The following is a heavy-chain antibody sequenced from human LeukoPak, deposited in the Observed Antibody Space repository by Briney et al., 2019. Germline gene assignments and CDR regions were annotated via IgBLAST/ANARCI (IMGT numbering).Heavy chain of an antibody. V-gene: IGHV4-34*01. Sequence: SETLSLTCAVYGGSFSGYYWSWIRQPPGKGLEWIGEINHSGSTNYNPSLKSRVTISVDTSKNQFSLKLSSVTAADTAVYYCALSYYTPRGAFDIWGQGTMVTVSS. CDR3: ALSYYTPRGAFDI. CDR1: GGSFSGYY. CDR2: INHSGST. J-gene: IGHJ3*02. D-gene: IGHD2-2*02.